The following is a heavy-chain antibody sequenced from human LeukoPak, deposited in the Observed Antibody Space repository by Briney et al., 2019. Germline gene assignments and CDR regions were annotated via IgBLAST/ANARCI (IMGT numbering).Heavy chain of an antibody. CDR1: GFTLSDYS. V-gene: IGHV3-48*04. J-gene: IGHJ4*02. CDR3: ARGAYSSGWAYFDH. CDR2: ISFSVNTK. D-gene: IGHD6-19*01. Sequence: GGSLRLSCAASGFTLSDYSMNRVRQAPGKGLEWVSYISFSVNTKYYGDSVKGRFTISRDNAKNSLYLHMDSLRAEDTAVYYCARGAYSSGWAYFDHWGQGTLVTVSS.